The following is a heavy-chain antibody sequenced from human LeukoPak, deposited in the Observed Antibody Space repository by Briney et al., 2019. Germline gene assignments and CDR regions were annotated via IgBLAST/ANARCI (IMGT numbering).Heavy chain of an antibody. Sequence: SETLSLTCTVSGGSIRNGGYYWSWIRQHPGEGPEWIGYIYYSGSTFYNPSLKSRLTISVDTSKNQFSLNLSSVTAADTAVYYCAREVHCGGDCYSGWFDPWGQGTLVTVSS. V-gene: IGHV4-31*03. CDR3: AREVHCGGDCYSGWFDP. D-gene: IGHD2-21*02. CDR1: GGSIRNGGYY. CDR2: IYYSGST. J-gene: IGHJ5*02.